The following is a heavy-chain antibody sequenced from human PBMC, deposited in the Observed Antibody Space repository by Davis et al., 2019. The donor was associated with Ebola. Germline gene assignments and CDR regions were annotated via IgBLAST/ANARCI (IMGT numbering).Heavy chain of an antibody. CDR3: ARDRGTQGGTLYYYYGMDV. CDR1: GFTVSSNY. Sequence: GESLKISCAASGFTVSSNYMSWVRQAPGKGLEWVSVIYSGCSPYYADSVKGRFTISRHNSKNTLYLQMNSLRAEDTAVYYCARDRGTQGGTLYYYYGMDVWGQGTTVTVSS. J-gene: IGHJ6*02. CDR2: IYSGCSP. D-gene: IGHD2-15*01. V-gene: IGHV3-53*04.